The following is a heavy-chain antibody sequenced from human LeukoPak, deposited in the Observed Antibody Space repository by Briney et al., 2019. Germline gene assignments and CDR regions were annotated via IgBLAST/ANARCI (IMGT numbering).Heavy chain of an antibody. D-gene: IGHD1-20*01. CDR2: ISGDGVSP. V-gene: IGHV3-23*01. CDR3: AKDNLKGITGTIPGYFDY. CDR1: GFTFNNYA. Sequence: GGSLRLSCSASGFTFNNYALTWVRQTPGKGLECVSAISGDGVSPYYADSVRGRFTISRDNSKNTLYLQMNSLRAEDTALYYCAKDNLKGITGTIPGYFDYWGQGTLVTVSS. J-gene: IGHJ4*02.